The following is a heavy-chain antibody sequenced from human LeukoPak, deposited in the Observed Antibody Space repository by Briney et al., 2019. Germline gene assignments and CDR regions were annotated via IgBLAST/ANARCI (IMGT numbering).Heavy chain of an antibody. CDR1: GGSFSGYY. CDR3: ARRLLWFGDLDY. J-gene: IGHJ4*02. V-gene: IGHV4-34*01. Sequence: PSETLSLTCAVYGGSFSGYYWSWIRQPPGKGLEWIGEINHSGSTNCNPSLKSRVTISVDTSKNQFSLKLSSVTAADTAVYYCARRLLWFGDLDYWGQGTLVTVSS. CDR2: INHSGST. D-gene: IGHD3-10*01.